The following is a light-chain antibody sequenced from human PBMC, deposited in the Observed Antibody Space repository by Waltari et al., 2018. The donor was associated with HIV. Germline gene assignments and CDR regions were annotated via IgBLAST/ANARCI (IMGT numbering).Light chain of an antibody. CDR3: QSGDKGRTHSVV. Sequence: SSELIQPPSQSVSPGQTARIPCSGDVLPDQYAYWYQQRPGQAPLLVIYKDHERPSGIPERFSGSSSGTKATLTITGVQPEDEADYYCQSGDKGRTHSVVFGGGTKLTVL. CDR1: VLPDQY. V-gene: IGLV3-25*03. CDR2: KDH. J-gene: IGLJ2*01.